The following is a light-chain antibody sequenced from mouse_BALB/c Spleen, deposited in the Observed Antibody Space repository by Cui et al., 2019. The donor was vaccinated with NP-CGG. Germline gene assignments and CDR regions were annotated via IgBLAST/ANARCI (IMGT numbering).Light chain of an antibody. V-gene: IGKV4-71*01. J-gene: IGKJ4*01. CDR3: HQRSSYPPFT. CDR2: ATS. CDR1: SSVNY. Sequence: QIVLTQSPAIMSASPGQKVTITCSAISSVNYMHWYQQKPGSSPKLWIYATSKLALGVPACFSGSGSGTSYSLTISSMVAEDATSYFCHQRSSYPPFTFGSGTKLEIK.